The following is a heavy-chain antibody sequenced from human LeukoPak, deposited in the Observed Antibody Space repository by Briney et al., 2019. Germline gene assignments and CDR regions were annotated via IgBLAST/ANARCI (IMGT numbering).Heavy chain of an antibody. J-gene: IGHJ4*02. CDR2: INHSGST. CDR1: GGSFSGYY. CDR3: ASGPGYGYIDY. D-gene: IGHD3-10*01. V-gene: IGHV4-34*01. Sequence: SETLSLTCAVYGGSFSGYYWSWIRQPPWKGLEWIGEINHSGSTNYNPSLKSRVTISVDTSKNQFSLKLSSVTAADTAVYYCASGPGYGYIDYWGQGTLVTVSS.